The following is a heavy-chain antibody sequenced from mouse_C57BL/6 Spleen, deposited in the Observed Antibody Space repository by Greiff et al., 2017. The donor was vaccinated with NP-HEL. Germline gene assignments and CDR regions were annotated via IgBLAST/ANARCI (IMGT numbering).Heavy chain of an antibody. V-gene: IGHV1-50*01. CDR2: IDPSDSYT. Sequence: QVQLQQPGAELVKPGASVKLSCKASGYTFTSYWMQWVKQRPGQGLEWIGEIDPSDSYTNYNQKFKGKATLTVDTSSSTAYMQLSSLTSEDSAVYYCARRELLYFDYWGQGTTLTVSS. CDR1: GYTFTSYW. CDR3: ARRELLYFDY. J-gene: IGHJ2*01.